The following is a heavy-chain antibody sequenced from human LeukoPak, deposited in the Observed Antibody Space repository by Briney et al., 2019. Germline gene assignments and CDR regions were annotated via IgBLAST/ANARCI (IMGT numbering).Heavy chain of an antibody. V-gene: IGHV4-59*01. J-gene: IGHJ1*01. CDR3: ARGSGYYYDEYFQH. CDR2: IYYSGST. D-gene: IGHD3-22*01. CDR1: GGSISYYY. Sequence: PSETLSLTCTVSGGSISYYYWNWIRQPPGKGLEWIGYIYYSGSTNYNPSLKSRVTISVDTSKNQFSLKLSSVTAADTAVYYCARGSGYYYDEYFQHWGQGTLVTVSS.